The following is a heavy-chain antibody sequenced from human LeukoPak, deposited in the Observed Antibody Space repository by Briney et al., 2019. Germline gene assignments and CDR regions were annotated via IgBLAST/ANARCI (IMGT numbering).Heavy chain of an antibody. CDR1: GGSIGSYS. Sequence: TSETLSLTCTVPGGSIGSYSWRWFRQPPGKGLEWIGYIYYSGSTNYNPSLKSRVTISVDASKNQFYLKLSSVTAADTAVYYCARGDGYNNRAFDIWGQGTMVTVPS. CDR2: IYYSGST. CDR3: ARGDGYNNRAFDI. V-gene: IGHV4-59*01. J-gene: IGHJ3*02. D-gene: IGHD5-24*01.